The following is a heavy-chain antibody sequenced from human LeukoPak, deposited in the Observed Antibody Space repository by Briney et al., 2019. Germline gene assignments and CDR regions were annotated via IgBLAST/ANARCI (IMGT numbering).Heavy chain of an antibody. CDR3: LRVPY. V-gene: IGHV3-74*01. CDR2: ISGDGSDT. Sequence: GGSLRLSCAVSGFTFSSYYMHWVRQAPGKGLVWISRISGDGSDTNYADSVKGRFSISRDNAKNTLYLQMNSLRAEDTAVYYCLRVPYWGQGALVTVSS. J-gene: IGHJ4*02. CDR1: GFTFSSYY.